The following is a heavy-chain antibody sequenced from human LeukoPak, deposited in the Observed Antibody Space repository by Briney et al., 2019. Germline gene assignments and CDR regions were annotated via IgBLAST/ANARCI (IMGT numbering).Heavy chain of an antibody. V-gene: IGHV4-30-4*08. CDR3: ARDRSPRYSKGHDAFDI. J-gene: IGHJ3*02. CDR1: GGSISSGDYY. D-gene: IGHD6-13*01. CDR2: IYYSGST. Sequence: SQTLSLTCTVSGGSISSGDYYWSWIRQPPGKGLEWIGYIYYSGSTYYNPSLKSRVTISVDTSKNQFSLKLSSVTAADTAVYYRARDRSPRYSKGHDAFDIWGQGTMVTVSS.